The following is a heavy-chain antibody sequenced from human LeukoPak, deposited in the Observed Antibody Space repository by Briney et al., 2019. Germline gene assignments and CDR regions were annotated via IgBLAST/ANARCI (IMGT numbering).Heavy chain of an antibody. CDR2: VYSSGST. CDR3: ARATYHYDSSGYSD. Sequence: SDTLSLTCTVSGGAISGYYWSWIRQPAGKGLEWLGRVYSSGSTNYNPSLKSRVTISVDKSKNQFSLKLSSVTAADTAVYYCARATYHYDSSGYSDWGQGTLVTVSS. J-gene: IGHJ4*02. CDR1: GGAISGYY. V-gene: IGHV4-4*07. D-gene: IGHD3-22*01.